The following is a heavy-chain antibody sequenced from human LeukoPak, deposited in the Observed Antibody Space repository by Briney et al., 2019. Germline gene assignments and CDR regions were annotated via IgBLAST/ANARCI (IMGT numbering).Heavy chain of an antibody. CDR2: IRSKANSYAT. J-gene: IGHJ4*02. V-gene: IGHV3-73*01. D-gene: IGHD3-10*01. CDR1: GFTFSGSA. CDR3: TRQIGPYYFDY. Sequence: PGGSLKLSCAASGFTFSGSAMHWVRQASGKGLEWVGRIRSKANSYATAYAASGKGRFTISRDDSKNTAYLQMNSLKTEDTAVYYCTRQIGPYYFDYWGQGTLVTVSS.